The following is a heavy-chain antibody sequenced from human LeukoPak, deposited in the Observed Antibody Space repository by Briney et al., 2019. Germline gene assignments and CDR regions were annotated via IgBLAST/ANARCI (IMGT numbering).Heavy chain of an antibody. D-gene: IGHD2-15*01. J-gene: IGHJ4*02. CDR2: IYYSGIT. Sequence: PSETLSLTCTVSGGSISSNSYYWVWIRQPPGKGLEWIGSIYYSGITYYNPSLKSRVTISVDTSKNQFSLKLSSVTAADTAVYYCARRASGVGGTKAIDYWGQRTLVTVSS. CDR1: GGSISSNSYY. CDR3: ARRASGVGGTKAIDY. V-gene: IGHV4-39*01.